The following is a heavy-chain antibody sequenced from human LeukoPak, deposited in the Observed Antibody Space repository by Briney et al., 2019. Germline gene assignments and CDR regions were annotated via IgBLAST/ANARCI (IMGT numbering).Heavy chain of an antibody. CDR2: IFYSGST. J-gene: IGHJ5*02. V-gene: IGHV4-61*01. CDR3: ARAYCGGDCYSGYNWFDP. Sequence: SETLSLTCTVSGGSVSSVSYYWSWFRRPPGKGLEGMGYIFYSGSTNYNPSLKSRVTISVDTSKNQFSLKLSSVTAADTAVYYCARAYCGGDCYSGYNWFDPWGQGTLVTVSS. CDR1: GGSVSSVSYY. D-gene: IGHD2-21*02.